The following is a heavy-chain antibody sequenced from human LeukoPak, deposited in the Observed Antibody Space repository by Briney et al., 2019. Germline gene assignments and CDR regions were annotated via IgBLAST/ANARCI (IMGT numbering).Heavy chain of an antibody. J-gene: IGHJ4*02. D-gene: IGHD4-11*01. Sequence: GGSLRLSCAASGFTFSHAWMSWVRQAPGKGLEWVGRFKSKTDAGTVDYAAPVKGRFTISRDDSRNTLYLEMSSLKTDDTAVYYCAAGLGTTDFDSWGQGTLVTVSS. CDR1: GFTFSHAW. V-gene: IGHV3-15*01. CDR2: FKSKTDAGTV. CDR3: AAGLGTTDFDS.